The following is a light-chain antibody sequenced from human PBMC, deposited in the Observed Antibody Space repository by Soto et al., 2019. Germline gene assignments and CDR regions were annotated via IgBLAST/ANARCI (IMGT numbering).Light chain of an antibody. Sequence: QSVLTQPPSASGTPGQRLTISCSGSSSNIGSNYVYWYQQLPGTAPKILIYSNNQRPSGVPDRFSGSKSGTSAALAISGLRSEDEADYYCAAWDDSLSGRVFGGGTKLTVL. J-gene: IGLJ3*02. V-gene: IGLV1-47*02. CDR3: AAWDDSLSGRV. CDR1: SSNIGSNY. CDR2: SNN.